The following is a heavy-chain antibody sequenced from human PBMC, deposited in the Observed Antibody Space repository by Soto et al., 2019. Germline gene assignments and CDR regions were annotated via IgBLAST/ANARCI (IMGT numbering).Heavy chain of an antibody. CDR2: IDPSDSYT. Sequence: GESLKISCKGSGYSFTSYWISWVRQMPGKGLEWMGRIDPSDSYTNYSPSFQGHVTISADKSISTAYLQWSSLKASDTAMYYCAVHSFIVVVPAAIDNDYYYYGMDVWGQGTTVTVSS. J-gene: IGHJ6*02. V-gene: IGHV5-10-1*01. CDR3: AVHSFIVVVPAAIDNDYYYYGMDV. CDR1: GYSFTSYW. D-gene: IGHD2-2*01.